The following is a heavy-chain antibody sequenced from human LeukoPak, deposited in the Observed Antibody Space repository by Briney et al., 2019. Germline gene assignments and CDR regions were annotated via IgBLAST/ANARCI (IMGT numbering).Heavy chain of an antibody. CDR1: GFTFSSYG. J-gene: IGHJ4*02. V-gene: IGHV3-30*18. D-gene: IGHD3-10*01. Sequence: PGGSLRLSCAASGFTFSSYGLHWVRQAPGKGLEWVAVISYDGSNKYYADSVKGRFTISRDNSKNTLYLQMNSLRAEDTAVYYCAKDPDITMVRGVIIKNYFDYWGQGTLVTVSS. CDR3: AKDPDITMVRGVIIKNYFDY. CDR2: ISYDGSNK.